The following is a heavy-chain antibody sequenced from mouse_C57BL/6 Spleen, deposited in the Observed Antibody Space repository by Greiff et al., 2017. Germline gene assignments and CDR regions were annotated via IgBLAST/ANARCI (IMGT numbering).Heavy chain of an antibody. J-gene: IGHJ1*03. Sequence: DYNMHWVKQSHGKSLEWIGYINPNNGGTSYNQKFKGKATLTVNKSSSTAYMGLRSLTSEDSAVYYCARGDGLPGYWYFDVWGTGTTVTVSS. V-gene: IGHV1-22*01. CDR2: INPNNGGT. CDR1: DYN. D-gene: IGHD2-3*01. CDR3: ARGDGLPGYWYFDV.